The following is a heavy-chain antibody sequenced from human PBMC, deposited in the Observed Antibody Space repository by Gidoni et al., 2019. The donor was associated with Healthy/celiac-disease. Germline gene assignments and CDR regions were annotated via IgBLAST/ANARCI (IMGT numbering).Heavy chain of an antibody. CDR3: ARARPTRNMITFGGVRSYFDY. CDR2: INHSGSP. J-gene: IGHJ4*02. V-gene: IGHV4-34*01. Sequence: QVQLQQWGAGLLKPSETLSLTCAVHGGSFSGYYWRWIRQPPGKGLEWIGEINHSGSPSYNPSLKSRVTISVDTSKNQFSLKLSSVTAADTAVYYCARARPTRNMITFGGVRSYFDYWGQGTLVTVSS. CDR1: GGSFSGYY. D-gene: IGHD3-16*01.